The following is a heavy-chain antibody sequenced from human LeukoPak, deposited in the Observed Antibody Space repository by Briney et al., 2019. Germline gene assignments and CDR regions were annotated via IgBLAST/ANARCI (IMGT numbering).Heavy chain of an antibody. D-gene: IGHD7-27*01. CDR2: ISSSGSTT. Sequence: GGSLRLSCVASGFTINTYVINWVRRAPGRGLEWVSHISSSGSTTYYADSVKGRFTVSRDNAKSSLYLQMNSLRAEDTAVYYCARSATGRGMDVWGKGTTVTVSS. V-gene: IGHV3-48*03. CDR3: ARSATGRGMDV. CDR1: GFTINTYV. J-gene: IGHJ6*04.